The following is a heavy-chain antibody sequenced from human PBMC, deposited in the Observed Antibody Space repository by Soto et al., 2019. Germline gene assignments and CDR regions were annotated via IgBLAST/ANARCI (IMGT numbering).Heavy chain of an antibody. CDR3: AKVRYSSPMGYYYGMDV. CDR1: RVAFSRFI. CDR2: ILPIFGAA. D-gene: IGHD6-19*01. V-gene: IGHV1-69*01. Sequence: QAQLEQSGGEVKKPGSSVKVSCKASRVAFSRFIVTWVRQAPGLGLEWVGGILPIFGAANYAQKFQGRVTITANESTTTSYMEVNNLRSEDTAVYYCAKVRYSSPMGYYYGMDVWAQGTTVTVSS. J-gene: IGHJ6*02.